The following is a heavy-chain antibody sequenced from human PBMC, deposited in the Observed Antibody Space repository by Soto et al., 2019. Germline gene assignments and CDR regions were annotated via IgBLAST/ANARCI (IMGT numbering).Heavy chain of an antibody. V-gene: IGHV1-18*04. D-gene: IGHD3-10*01. J-gene: IGHJ6*02. CDR2: ISGYNGNT. Sequence: QVQLVQSGAEVKKPGASVKVSCKASGYTFTSYGVSWVRQAPGQGLEGMGWISGYNGNTNYAQKLQGRVTMTTDTSTSTAYMELRSLRSYDTAVYYCARAGKYYYGSGSPYYYGMDVWVQGITVTVSS. CDR1: GYTFTSYG. CDR3: ARAGKYYYGSGSPYYYGMDV.